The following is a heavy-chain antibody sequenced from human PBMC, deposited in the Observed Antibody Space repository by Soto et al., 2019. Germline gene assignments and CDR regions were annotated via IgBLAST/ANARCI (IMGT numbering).Heavy chain of an antibody. CDR3: AKDIVVVPAAASFTDYYYYGMDV. D-gene: IGHD2-2*01. Sequence: GGSLRLSCAASGFTFSSYGMHWVRQAPGKGLEWVAVISYDGSNKYYADSVKGRFTISRDNSKNTLYLQMNSLRAEDTAVYYGAKDIVVVPAAASFTDYYYYGMDVWGQGTTVTVSS. J-gene: IGHJ6*02. CDR2: ISYDGSNK. CDR1: GFTFSSYG. V-gene: IGHV3-30*18.